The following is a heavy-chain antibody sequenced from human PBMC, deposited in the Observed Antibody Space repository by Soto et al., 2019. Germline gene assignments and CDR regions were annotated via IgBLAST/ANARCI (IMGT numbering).Heavy chain of an antibody. J-gene: IGHJ4*02. CDR1: GFTFSDYY. D-gene: IGHD3-3*01. V-gene: IGHV3-11*01. CDR3: ARVTPNPESVSFDY. CDR2: ISSSGSTI. Sequence: GGSLRLSCAASGFTFSDYYMSWIRQAPGKGLEWVSYISSSGSTIYYADSVKGRFTISRDNAKNSLYLQMNSLRAEDTAVYYCARVTPNPESVSFDYWGQGTLVTVSS.